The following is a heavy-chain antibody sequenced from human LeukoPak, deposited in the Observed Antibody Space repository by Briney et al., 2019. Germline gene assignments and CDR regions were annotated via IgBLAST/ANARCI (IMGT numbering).Heavy chain of an antibody. V-gene: IGHV4-31*03. Sequence: SETLSLTCTVSGGSISSGGYYWSWIRQHPGKGLEWIGYIYYSGSTYYNPSLKSRVTISVDTSKNQFPLKLSSVTAADTAVYYCARVRPDYYDSSGYYPNWYFDLWGRGTLVTVSS. D-gene: IGHD3-22*01. CDR1: GGSISSGGYY. CDR3: ARVRPDYYDSSGYYPNWYFDL. J-gene: IGHJ2*01. CDR2: IYYSGST.